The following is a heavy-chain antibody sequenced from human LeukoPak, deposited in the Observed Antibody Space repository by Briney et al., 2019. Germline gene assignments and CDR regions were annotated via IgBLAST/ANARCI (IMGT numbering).Heavy chain of an antibody. D-gene: IGHD6-19*01. Sequence: SETLSLTCTVSGGSISSYYWSWIRQPPGKGLEWIGYIYYSGGTNYNPSLKSRVTISVDTSKNQFSLKLSSVTAADTAVYYCARLPSGWYYPDYWGQGTLVTVSS. V-gene: IGHV4-59*08. CDR1: GGSISSYY. CDR3: ARLPSGWYYPDY. J-gene: IGHJ4*02. CDR2: IYYSGGT.